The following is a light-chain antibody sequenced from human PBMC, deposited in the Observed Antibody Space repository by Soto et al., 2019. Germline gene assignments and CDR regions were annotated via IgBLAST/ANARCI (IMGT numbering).Light chain of an antibody. V-gene: IGLV2-14*03. CDR1: ISDVSCYHF. J-gene: IGLJ1*01. CDR2: DVS. Sequence: QSALTHPASVSGSPGQSITISCTGTISDVSCYHFVSWYQQYPGKAPKLMIYDVSNRPSGVSNRFSGSKSGNTASLTISGLQAEDEADYYCGSYTSSNTYVFGAVTKLTVL. CDR3: GSYTSSNTYV.